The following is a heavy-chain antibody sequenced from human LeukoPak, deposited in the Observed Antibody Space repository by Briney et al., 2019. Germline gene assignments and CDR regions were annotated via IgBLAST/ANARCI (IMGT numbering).Heavy chain of an antibody. CDR1: GFTFSNYA. Sequence: GGSLRLSCAASGFTFSNYAMSWVRQAPGKGLEWVSCITCSGGGTYYADSVKGRCTISRDNSKKTLYLQMNSLRAEDTAVYYCAKDGSGYYPNYFDYWGQGTLVTVSS. V-gene: IGHV3-23*01. CDR3: AKDGSGYYPNYFDY. D-gene: IGHD3-22*01. J-gene: IGHJ4*02. CDR2: ITCSGGGT.